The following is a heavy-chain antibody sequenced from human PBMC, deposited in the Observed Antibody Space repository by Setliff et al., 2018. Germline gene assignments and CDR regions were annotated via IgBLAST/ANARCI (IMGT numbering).Heavy chain of an antibody. Sequence: GGSLRLSCAASGFTFSDYWMHWVRQAPGKGLEWAGRIKSYGSGGTIDYAAPVEGRFTISRDDSKNTVYLQMSSLKIEDTAVYYCVHNADFIGTFNTWGQGTMVTVSS. D-gene: IGHD2-8*01. J-gene: IGHJ3*01. CDR3: VHNADFIGTFNT. CDR1: GFTFSDYW. V-gene: IGHV3-15*01. CDR2: IKSYGSGGTI.